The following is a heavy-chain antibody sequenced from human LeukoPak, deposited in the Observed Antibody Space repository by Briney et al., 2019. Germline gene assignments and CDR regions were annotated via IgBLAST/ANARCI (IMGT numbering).Heavy chain of an antibody. D-gene: IGHD4-17*01. CDR1: EFTFGFYG. J-gene: IGHJ4*02. Sequence: GGSLRLSCAASEFTFGFYGMHWVRQAPGEGLEWVAFIRFDGSNKYYADSVKGRFTISRDNSRNTLYLQMNSLRAEDTAVYYCAKDRRGADYEFYFDYWGQGTLVTVSS. CDR3: AKDRRGADYEFYFDY. V-gene: IGHV3-30*02. CDR2: IRFDGSNK.